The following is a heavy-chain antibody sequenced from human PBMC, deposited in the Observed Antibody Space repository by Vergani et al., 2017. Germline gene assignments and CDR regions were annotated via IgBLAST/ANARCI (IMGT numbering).Heavy chain of an antibody. CDR1: GFTFSSYA. CDR2: IKSDGSIT. Sequence: EVQLLESGGGLVQPGGSLRLSCAASGFTFSSYAMSWVRQAPGKGLEWVSRIKSDGSITAYADSVKGRFTISRDNSKNTLYLQMNSLRAEDTAVYYCAKVGVPAALYYYYYYMDVWGKGTTVTVSS. CDR3: AKVGVPAALYYYYYYMDV. V-gene: IGHV3-23*01. D-gene: IGHD2-2*01. J-gene: IGHJ6*03.